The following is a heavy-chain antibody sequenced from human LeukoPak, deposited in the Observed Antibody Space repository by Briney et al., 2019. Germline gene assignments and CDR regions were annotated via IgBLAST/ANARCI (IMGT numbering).Heavy chain of an antibody. Sequence: SETLSVTCTVSGGSISSSSYYWGWIRQPPGMGLEWIGSIYYSGSTYYNPSLKGRVTISVDTSKNQFSLKLSSVTAADTAVYYCASQFAGFDYWGQGTLVTVSS. CDR3: ASQFAGFDY. D-gene: IGHD5-24*01. V-gene: IGHV4-39*07. CDR1: GGSISSSSYY. CDR2: IYYSGST. J-gene: IGHJ4*02.